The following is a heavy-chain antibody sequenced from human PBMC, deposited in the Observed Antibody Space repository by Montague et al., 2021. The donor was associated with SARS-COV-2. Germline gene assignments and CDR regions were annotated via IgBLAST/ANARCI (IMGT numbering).Heavy chain of an antibody. J-gene: IGHJ4*02. V-gene: IGHV2-70*01. CDR3: ARIRDYDILTGSYSGFDY. CDR1: GFSLSTSGMC. Sequence: PALVKPTQTLTLTCTFPGFSLSTSGMCVSWIRQPPGKALEWLALIDWDDDKYYSTSLKTRLTISKDTSKNQVVLTMTNMDPVDTATYYCARIRDYDILTGSYSGFDYWAREPWSPSPQ. CDR2: IDWDDDK. D-gene: IGHD3-9*01.